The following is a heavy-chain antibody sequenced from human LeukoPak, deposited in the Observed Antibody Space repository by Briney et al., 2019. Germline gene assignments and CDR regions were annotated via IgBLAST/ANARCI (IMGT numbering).Heavy chain of an antibody. V-gene: IGHV3-33*01. Sequence: GGSLRLSCAASGFPFRSYGMHWVRQAPGKGLEWVARLVYDERNDYANSVKGRFTISRDNSKNMLHLQMDNLRVDDTAMYYCARDLSAAYDFWGQGILVTVSS. CDR3: ARDLSAAYDF. CDR1: GFPFRSYG. J-gene: IGHJ4*02. CDR2: LVYDERN. D-gene: IGHD2-21*01.